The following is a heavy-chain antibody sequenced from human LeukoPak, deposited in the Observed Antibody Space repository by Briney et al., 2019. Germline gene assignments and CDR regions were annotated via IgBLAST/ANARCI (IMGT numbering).Heavy chain of an antibody. D-gene: IGHD7-27*01. Sequence: PSETLSLTCAVYGGSFSGYYWSWIRQPPGKGLEWIGEINHSGSTNYNPSLKSRVTISVDTSKNQFSLKLSSVTAADTAVYYCARGRSGSVWGKGTTVTVSS. CDR2: INHSGST. CDR1: GGSFSGYY. CDR3: ARGRSGSV. J-gene: IGHJ6*04. V-gene: IGHV4-34*01.